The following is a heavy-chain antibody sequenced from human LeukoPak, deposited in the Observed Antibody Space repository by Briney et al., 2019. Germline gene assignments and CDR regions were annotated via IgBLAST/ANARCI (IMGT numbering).Heavy chain of an antibody. CDR1: GFTFSSYW. D-gene: IGHD4-17*01. Sequence: QPGGSLRLSCAASGFTFSSYWMSWVRQAPGKGLEWVANIKQDGSEKYYVDSVKGRFTISRDNAKNSLYLQMNSLRAEDTAVYYCAKAYGDYPPGTVDYWGQGTLVTVSS. V-gene: IGHV3-7*03. CDR3: AKAYGDYPPGTVDY. CDR2: IKQDGSEK. J-gene: IGHJ4*02.